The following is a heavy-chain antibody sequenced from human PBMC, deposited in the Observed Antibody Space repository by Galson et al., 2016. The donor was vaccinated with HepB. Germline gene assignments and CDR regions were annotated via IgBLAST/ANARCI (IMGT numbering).Heavy chain of an antibody. V-gene: IGHV3-23*01. Sequence: SLRLSCAASGFTFSSYAMRWVRQAPGKGLEWVSTITHSGEITYYTDSVKGRFTISRDNSKNTLHLQMKSLRADDTAVYYCAKATGRTGPSEYWGQVPLGTVSS. D-gene: IGHD3/OR15-3a*01. CDR1: GFTFSSYA. CDR2: ITHSGEIT. CDR3: AKATGRTGPSEY. J-gene: IGHJ4*02.